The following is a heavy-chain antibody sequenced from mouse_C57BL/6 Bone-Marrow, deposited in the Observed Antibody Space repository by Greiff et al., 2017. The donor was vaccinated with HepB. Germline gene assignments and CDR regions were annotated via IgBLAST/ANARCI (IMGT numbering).Heavy chain of an antibody. CDR3: CTNGDDPDYFDY. CDR1: GFNFNDYY. V-gene: IGHV14-2*01. Sequence: EVQLQQSGAELVKPGASVKLSCTASGFNFNDYYMHWVKQRTEQGLEWIGRIDPDDGETKYAAKFQGKATITADKSSNTTYLQLSSLTSEDTAVDNYCTNGDDPDYFDYWGLGTTLTVSS. D-gene: IGHD2-2*01. CDR2: IDPDDGET. J-gene: IGHJ2*01.